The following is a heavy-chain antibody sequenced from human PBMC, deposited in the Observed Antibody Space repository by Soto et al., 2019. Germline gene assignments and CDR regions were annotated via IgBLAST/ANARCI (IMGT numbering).Heavy chain of an antibody. CDR1: GLTFSSW. CDR2: ISGDGSNT. Sequence: RLSCAASGLTFSSWMHGVRQAPGKGLVWVSRISGDGSNTYYADSVKGRFTISRDNARNTLYLQMNSLRAEDAAVYYCARGYTGYGKLEYWGLGTMVTVSS. V-gene: IGHV3-74*01. J-gene: IGHJ4*02. D-gene: IGHD5-12*01. CDR3: ARGYTGYGKLEY.